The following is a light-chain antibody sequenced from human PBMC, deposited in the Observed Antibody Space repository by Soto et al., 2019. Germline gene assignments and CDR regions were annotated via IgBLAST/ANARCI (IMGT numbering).Light chain of an antibody. CDR3: QSYDSSLSASV. Sequence: QSALTQPPSVSGAPGQRVTISCSGSSSNIGAGFDVHWYQQFPGTAPKLLIYTNGNRPSGVPDRFSGSKSGTSASLAITGLQAEDEADYYCQSYDSSLSASVFGGGTKVTVL. V-gene: IGLV1-40*01. CDR2: TNG. J-gene: IGLJ3*02. CDR1: SSNIGAGFD.